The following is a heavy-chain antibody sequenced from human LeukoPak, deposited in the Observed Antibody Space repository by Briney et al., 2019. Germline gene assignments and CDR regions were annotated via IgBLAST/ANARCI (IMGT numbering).Heavy chain of an antibody. J-gene: IGHJ4*02. Sequence: GGSLRLSCAASGFTFSSYSMNWVRQAPGKGLEWVSSISSSSSYIYYADSVKGRFTISRDNAKNSLYLQMNSLRAEGTAVYYCASSRLEWLADFDYWGQGTQVTVSS. V-gene: IGHV3-21*01. CDR1: GFTFSSYS. CDR2: ISSSSSYI. D-gene: IGHD3-3*01. CDR3: ASSRLEWLADFDY.